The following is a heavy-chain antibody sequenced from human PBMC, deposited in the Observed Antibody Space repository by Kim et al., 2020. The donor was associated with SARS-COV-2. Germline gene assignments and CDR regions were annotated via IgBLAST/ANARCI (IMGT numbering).Heavy chain of an antibody. D-gene: IGHD3-16*01. J-gene: IGHJ6*02. CDR3: ATEGDFYGMDV. Sequence: GGSLRLSCAASGFTFSSYGMHWVRQAPGKGLEWVAVISYDGSNKYYADSVKGRFTISRDNSKNTLYLQMNSLRAEDTAVYYCATEGDFYGMDVWGQGTT. CDR1: GFTFSSYG. V-gene: IGHV3-33*05. CDR2: ISYDGSNK.